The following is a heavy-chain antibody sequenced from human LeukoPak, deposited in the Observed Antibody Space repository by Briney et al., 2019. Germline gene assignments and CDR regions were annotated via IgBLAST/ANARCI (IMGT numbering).Heavy chain of an antibody. D-gene: IGHD6-13*01. V-gene: IGHV3-30*02. J-gene: IGHJ5*02. CDR3: ARDRVYSSSPGCWFDP. CDR2: IRYDGSNK. CDR1: GFTFSSYG. Sequence: GGSLRLSCAASGFTFSSYGMHWVRQAPGKGLEWVAFIRYDGSNKYYADSVKGRFTISRDNAKNSLYLQMNSLRAEDTAVYYCARDRVYSSSPGCWFDPWGQGTLVTVSS.